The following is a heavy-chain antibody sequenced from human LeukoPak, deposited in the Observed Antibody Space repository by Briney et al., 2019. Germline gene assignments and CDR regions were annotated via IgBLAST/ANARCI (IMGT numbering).Heavy chain of an antibody. CDR2: ISSSSSYI. CDR3: ARSGASTGFD. CDR1: GFTFSSYS. V-gene: IGHV3-21*01. Sequence: GGSPSLSCAASGFTFSSYSMNWVRQAPGKGLEWVSSISSSSSYIYYADSVKGRFTISRDNAKNSLYLQMNSLRAEDTAVYYCARSGASTGFDWGQGTLVTVSS. J-gene: IGHJ4*02. D-gene: IGHD1-1*01.